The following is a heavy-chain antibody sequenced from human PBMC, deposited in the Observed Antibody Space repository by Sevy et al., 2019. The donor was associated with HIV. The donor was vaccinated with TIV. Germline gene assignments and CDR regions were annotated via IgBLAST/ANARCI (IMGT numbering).Heavy chain of an antibody. V-gene: IGHV4-4*07. J-gene: IGHJ4*02. CDR3: TRGKVQLWTSGFDY. Sequence: SETLSLTCTVSGDSISSYYWSWIRQPAGKGLEWIGRIYTSGRTNYNPSIRSRVTKSVDTSKNQFSLKLRSVTAADTAVYFCTRGKVQLWTSGFDYWGQGTLVTVSS. D-gene: IGHD1-1*01. CDR2: IYTSGRT. CDR1: GDSISSYY.